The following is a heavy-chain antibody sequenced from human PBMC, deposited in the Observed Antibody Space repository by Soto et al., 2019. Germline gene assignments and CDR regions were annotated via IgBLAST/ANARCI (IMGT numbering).Heavy chain of an antibody. J-gene: IGHJ6*02. CDR2: ISYDGSNH. Sequence: PGGPLRLSCAASGFTFSSYGMHWVRQAPGKGLEWVAVISYDGSNHYNADAVKGRFTISRDNSKNTLDLQMSSMRAEDTSVYYCVKDGSSGWPYFCDMDVWGQGTTVTVYS. CDR1: GFTFSSYG. D-gene: IGHD6-19*01. CDR3: VKDGSSGWPYFCDMDV. V-gene: IGHV3-30*18.